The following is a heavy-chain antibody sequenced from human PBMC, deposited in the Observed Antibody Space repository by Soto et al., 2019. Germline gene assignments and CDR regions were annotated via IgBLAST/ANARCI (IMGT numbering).Heavy chain of an antibody. Sequence: GGSLRLSCETSGFTFRRNNMNWVRQALGKGLDLVASISSSGDYLYYADSVKGRFIISRDNFQNSLFLQMNNLRADDAAVYYCVRGIGDEDGAAAPRFFFENWGQGT. CDR1: GFTFRRNN. D-gene: IGHD6-25*01. CDR3: VRGIGDEDGAAAPRFFFEN. J-gene: IGHJ4*02. CDR2: ISSSGDYL. V-gene: IGHV3-21*01.